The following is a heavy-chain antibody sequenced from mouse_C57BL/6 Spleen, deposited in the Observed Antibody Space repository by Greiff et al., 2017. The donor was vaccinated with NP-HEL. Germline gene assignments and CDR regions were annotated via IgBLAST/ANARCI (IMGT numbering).Heavy chain of an antibody. Sequence: EVQLVESGEGLVKPGGSLKLSCAASGFTFSSYAMSWVRQTPEKRLEWVAYISSGGDYIYYADTVKGRFTISRDNARNTLYLQMSSLKSEDTAMYYCTRGWDYYGSSYEGGFAYWGQGTLVTVSA. CDR3: TRGWDYYGSSYEGGFAY. CDR1: GFTFSSYA. CDR2: ISSGGDYI. D-gene: IGHD1-1*01. V-gene: IGHV5-9-1*02. J-gene: IGHJ3*01.